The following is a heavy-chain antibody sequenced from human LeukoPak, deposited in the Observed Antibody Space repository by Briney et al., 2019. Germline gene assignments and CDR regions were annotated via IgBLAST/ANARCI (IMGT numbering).Heavy chain of an antibody. J-gene: IGHJ3*02. CDR1: GFTFSSYG. CDR3: ASRTTVTTYGDAFDI. Sequence: PGGSLRLSCAASGFTFSSYGMSWVRQAPGKGLEWVSAISGSGGSTYYADSVQGRFTISRDNSKNTLSLQMNSLRAEDTAVYYCASRTTVTTYGDAFDIWGQGTMVTVSS. D-gene: IGHD4-17*01. V-gene: IGHV3-23*01. CDR2: ISGSGGST.